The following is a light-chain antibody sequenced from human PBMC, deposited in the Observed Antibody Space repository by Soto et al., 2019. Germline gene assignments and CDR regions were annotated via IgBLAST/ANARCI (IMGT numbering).Light chain of an antibody. CDR1: QSVSGC. V-gene: IGKV3-11*01. Sequence: EILLTQSPATLSLSPGERATLSCRASQSVSGCLAWYQQKPGQAPRLLIFDASNRATGIPARFSGSGSGTDFTLTISSLEPEDFATYYCQQRCNWPPVTFGGGTKVDIK. CDR3: QQRCNWPPVT. CDR2: DAS. J-gene: IGKJ4*01.